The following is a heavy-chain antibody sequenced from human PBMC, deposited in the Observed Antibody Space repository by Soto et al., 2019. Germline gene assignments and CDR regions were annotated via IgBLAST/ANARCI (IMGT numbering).Heavy chain of an antibody. CDR1: GFTFSSYG. V-gene: IGHV3-33*01. D-gene: IGHD3-10*01. J-gene: IGHJ4*02. CDR2: IWHDGMNK. CDR3: ARDRGSDDPFDY. Sequence: VQLVESGGGVVQPERSLTLSCAASGFTFSSYGMHWVRQAPGKGLEWVAVIWHDGMNKYYADSVRGRFTISRDNSKNTLYLLMNSLRAEDTAVYYCARDRGSDDPFDYWGQGTLVTVSS.